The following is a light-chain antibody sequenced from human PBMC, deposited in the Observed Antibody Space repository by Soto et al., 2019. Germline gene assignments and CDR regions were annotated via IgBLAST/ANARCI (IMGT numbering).Light chain of an antibody. V-gene: IGKV1-9*01. CDR3: QQLNSYPIT. CDR1: HDISTY. Sequence: DIQMAQSPSTLSGSVGDRDTIACRSSHDISTYLAWYQQKPGKAPKRMMYEASTVQSGVPSRFSGSGSGTDFTLTISSLQPEDFATYYCQQLNSYPITFGQGALLEIK. J-gene: IGKJ5*01. CDR2: EAS.